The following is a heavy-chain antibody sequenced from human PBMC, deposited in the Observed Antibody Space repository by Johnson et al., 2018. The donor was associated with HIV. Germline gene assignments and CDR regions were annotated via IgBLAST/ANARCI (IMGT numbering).Heavy chain of an antibody. J-gene: IGHJ3*02. CDR2: ISGSGGST. V-gene: IGHV3-23*04. D-gene: IGHD6-13*01. CDR1: GFTFNDYY. CDR3: AKDPRSSSWYWDAFDI. Sequence: VQLVESGGGLVQPGGSLRLSCAASGFTFNDYYMSWIRQAPGKGLEWVSAISGSGGSTYYADSVKGRFTISRDNSKNTLYLQLNSLRAEDTAVYYCAKDPRSSSWYWDAFDIWGQGTMVTVSS.